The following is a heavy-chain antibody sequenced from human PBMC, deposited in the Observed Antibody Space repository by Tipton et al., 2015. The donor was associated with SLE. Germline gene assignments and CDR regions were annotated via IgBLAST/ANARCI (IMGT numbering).Heavy chain of an antibody. CDR3: ARIGQWLIQGYFDL. D-gene: IGHD6-19*01. CDR1: GGSISSSSYY. V-gene: IGHV4-39*01. J-gene: IGHJ2*01. CDR2: IYYSGST. Sequence: TLSLTCSASGGSISSSSYYWGWIRQPPGKGLEWIGSIYYSGSTYYNPSLKSRVSISVDTSKNQFSLKLSSVTAADTAVYYCARIGQWLIQGYFDLWGRGTLVTVSS.